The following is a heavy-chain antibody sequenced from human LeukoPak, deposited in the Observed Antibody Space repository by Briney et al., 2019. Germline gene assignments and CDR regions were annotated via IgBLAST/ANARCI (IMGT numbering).Heavy chain of an antibody. CDR2: ISYDGSNK. Sequence: GRSLRLSCAASGFTFSSYAMHWVRQAPGKGLEWVAVISYDGSNKYYADSVKGRFTISRDNSKNTLYLQMNSLRAEDTAVYYCARVWGLNFDYWGQGTLVTVSS. CDR3: ARVWGLNFDY. J-gene: IGHJ4*02. CDR1: GFTFSSYA. V-gene: IGHV3-30-3*01. D-gene: IGHD3-16*01.